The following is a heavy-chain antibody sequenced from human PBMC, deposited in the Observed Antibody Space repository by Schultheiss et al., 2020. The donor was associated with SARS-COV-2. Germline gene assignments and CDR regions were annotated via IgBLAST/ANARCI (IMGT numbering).Heavy chain of an antibody. Sequence: GGSLRLSCAASGFTFSDYYMSWIRQAPGKGLEWVSYISSSGTMTYNADSVKGRFTISRDNAKNSLYLQMNSLRAEDTAVYYCAKGYGDYYYYGMDVWGQGTTVTVSS. J-gene: IGHJ6*02. CDR2: ISSSGTMT. D-gene: IGHD4-17*01. CDR1: GFTFSDYY. V-gene: IGHV3-11*01. CDR3: AKGYGDYYYYGMDV.